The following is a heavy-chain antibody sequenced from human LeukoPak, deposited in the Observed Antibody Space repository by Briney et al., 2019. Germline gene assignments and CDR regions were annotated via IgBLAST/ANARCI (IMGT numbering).Heavy chain of an antibody. Sequence: SETLSLTRTVSGGSISSSSYYWGWIRQPPGKGLEWIGSIYYSGSTYYNPSLKSRVTISVDTSKNQFSLKLSSVTAADTAVYYCARRGSGWYYFDYWGQGTLVTVSS. D-gene: IGHD6-19*01. V-gene: IGHV4-39*01. CDR1: GGSISSSSYY. J-gene: IGHJ4*02. CDR3: ARRGSGWYYFDY. CDR2: IYYSGST.